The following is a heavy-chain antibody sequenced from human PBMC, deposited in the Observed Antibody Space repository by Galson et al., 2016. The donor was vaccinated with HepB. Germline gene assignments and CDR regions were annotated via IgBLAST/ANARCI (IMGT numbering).Heavy chain of an antibody. Sequence: SLRLSCAASGFTFSTYAMHWVRQAPGKGLEWVAAISSDGSNKFYADSVKGRFTISRDNSKNTLYLQMNSLRTEDTALYYCAKDMGYCSGGSCYYGMDVWGKGTTVTVSS. CDR2: ISSDGSNK. CDR1: GFTFSTYA. V-gene: IGHV3-30*04. D-gene: IGHD2-15*01. CDR3: AKDMGYCSGGSCYYGMDV. J-gene: IGHJ6*04.